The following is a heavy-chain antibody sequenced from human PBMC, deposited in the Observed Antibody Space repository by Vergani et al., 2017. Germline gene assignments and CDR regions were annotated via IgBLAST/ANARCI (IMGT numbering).Heavy chain of an antibody. CDR2: IDPSDSYT. J-gene: IGHJ5*02. V-gene: IGHV5-10-1*03. Sequence: EVQLVQSGAEVKKPGESLRISCKGSGYSFTSYWISWVRQMPGKGLEWMGRIDPSDSYTNYSPSFQGHVTISADKSISTAYLQWSSLKASDTAMYYCARHNLGRLQWRVRGTWFDPWGQGTLVTVSS. CDR3: ARHNLGRLQWRVRGTWFDP. D-gene: IGHD6-19*01. CDR1: GYSFTSYW.